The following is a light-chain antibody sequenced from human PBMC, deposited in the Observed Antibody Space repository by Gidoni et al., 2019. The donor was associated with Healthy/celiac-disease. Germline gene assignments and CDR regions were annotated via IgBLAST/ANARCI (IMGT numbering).Light chain of an antibody. CDR1: SSDVGGYNY. Sequence: QSALTQPASGSRAPGQSITISCTGTSSDVGGYNYVSWYPQHSGKAPKLMLYDVSNRPSGVSNRLSGSKSCNTASLTISGLQAEDEADYYCSSYTSSSTPYVFGTGTKVTVL. CDR3: SSYTSSSTPYV. CDR2: DVS. J-gene: IGLJ1*01. V-gene: IGLV2-14*03.